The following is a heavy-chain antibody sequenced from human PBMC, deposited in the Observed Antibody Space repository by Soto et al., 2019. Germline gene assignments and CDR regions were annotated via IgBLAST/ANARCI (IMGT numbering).Heavy chain of an antibody. CDR3: ARDCDPSSGWYYFDP. V-gene: IGHV3-33*01. Sequence: GGSLRLSCAASGFTFSSYGMHWVRQAPGKGLEWVAVIWYDGSNKYYADSVKGRFTISRDNSKNTLYLQMNSLRAEDTAVYYCARDCDPSSGWYYFDPWGQGTLVTVSS. CDR2: IWYDGSNK. CDR1: GFTFSSYG. J-gene: IGHJ5*02. D-gene: IGHD6-19*01.